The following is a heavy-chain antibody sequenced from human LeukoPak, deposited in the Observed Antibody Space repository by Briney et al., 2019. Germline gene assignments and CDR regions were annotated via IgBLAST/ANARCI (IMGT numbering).Heavy chain of an antibody. CDR3: AKDIRAAGAFDI. J-gene: IGHJ3*02. V-gene: IGHV3-23*01. CDR2: ISGSGGST. CDR1: GFTFSSYA. D-gene: IGHD3-3*02. Sequence: RPGGSLILSCAASGFTFSSYAMSWVRQAPGKGLEWVSAISGSGGSTYYADSVKGRFTISRDNSKNTLYLQMNSLRAGDTAVYYCAKDIRAAGAFDIWGQGTMVTVSS.